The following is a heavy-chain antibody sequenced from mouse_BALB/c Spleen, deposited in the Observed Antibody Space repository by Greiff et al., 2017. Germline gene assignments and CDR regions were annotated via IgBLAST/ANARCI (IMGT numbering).Heavy chain of an antibody. V-gene: IGHV3-8*02. CDR3: ARYYYGSSWYFDV. D-gene: IGHD1-1*01. CDR1: GDSITSGY. Sequence: VQLKESGPSLVKPSQTLSLTCSVTGDSITSGYWNWIRKFPGNKLEYMGYISYSGSTYYNPSLKSRISITRDTSKNQYYLQLNSVTTEDTATYYCARYYYGSSWYFDVWGAGTTVTVSS. J-gene: IGHJ1*01. CDR2: ISYSGST.